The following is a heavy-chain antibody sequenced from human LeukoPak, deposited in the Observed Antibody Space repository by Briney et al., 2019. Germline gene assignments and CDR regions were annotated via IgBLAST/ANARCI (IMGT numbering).Heavy chain of an antibody. V-gene: IGHV3-30*04. Sequence: GGSLRLSCVASGLAFSSYSMHWVRQAPGKGLEWVGVISYDGSDEYYTDSVKGRFTISRDNAKNTLYLQMNSLRAEDTAVYYCARGRGPYGWFDPWGQGTLVTVSS. J-gene: IGHJ5*02. CDR1: GLAFSSYS. CDR3: ARGRGPYGWFDP. CDR2: ISYDGSDE. D-gene: IGHD3-10*01.